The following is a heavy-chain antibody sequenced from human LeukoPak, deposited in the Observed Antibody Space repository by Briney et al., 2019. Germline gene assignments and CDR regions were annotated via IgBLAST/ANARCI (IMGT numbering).Heavy chain of an antibody. J-gene: IGHJ4*02. CDR3: ATDTWGDDSSGDTSFDY. D-gene: IGHD3-22*01. CDR2: FDPEDGET. Sequence: ASVKVSCKVSGYTLTELSMHWVRQAPGKGLEWMGGFDPEDGETIYAQKFQGRVTMTEDTSTDTAYMELSSLRSEDTAVYYCATDTWGDDSSGDTSFDYRGQGTLVTVSS. V-gene: IGHV1-24*01. CDR1: GYTLTELS.